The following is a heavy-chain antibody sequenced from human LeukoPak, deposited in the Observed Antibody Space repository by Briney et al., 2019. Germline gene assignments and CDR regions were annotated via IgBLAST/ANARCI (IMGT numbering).Heavy chain of an antibody. CDR3: ARGSMVTGFDY. CDR1: GFSFSSYN. J-gene: IGHJ4*02. Sequence: GGSLRLSCAASGFSFSSYNMNWVRQTPGKGLEWVSSITSSSTYTFYADSVKGRFTISRDNAKNSLYLQMNSLRAEDTAVYYCARGSMVTGFDYWGQGTLVTVSS. CDR2: ITSSSTYT. V-gene: IGHV3-21*01. D-gene: IGHD5-18*01.